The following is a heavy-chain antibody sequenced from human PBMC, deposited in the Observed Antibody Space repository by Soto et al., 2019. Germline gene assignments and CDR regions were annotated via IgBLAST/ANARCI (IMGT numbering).Heavy chain of an antibody. Sequence: QINLVQSGAEVKKAGASVKVSCKASGYTFISYGIAWVRQAPGQGLEWRGLISPYNGKTYYAQKFQDRVTLTTDTSTSIAYIGVRSQRSDETALYYCASAGYATSWVGILLTGVHGVEIAFWGQGTLVTVSS. V-gene: IGHV1-18*01. CDR2: ISPYNGKT. CDR1: GYTFISYG. J-gene: IGHJ4*02. D-gene: IGHD6-13*01. CDR3: ASAGYATSWVGILLTGVHGVEIAF.